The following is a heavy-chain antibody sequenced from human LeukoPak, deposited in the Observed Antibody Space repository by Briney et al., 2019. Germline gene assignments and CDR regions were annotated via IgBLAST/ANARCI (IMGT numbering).Heavy chain of an antibody. J-gene: IGHJ4*02. D-gene: IGHD1-26*01. CDR3: AKAPGIRGGATFYFDC. Sequence: GGSLRLSCAASGFTFSSYAMSWVRQAPGKGLEWVSAISGSGGSTYYADSVKGRFTISRDNSKNTLYLQMNSLRAEDTAVYYCAKAPGIRGGATFYFDCWGQGTLVTVSS. CDR1: GFTFSSYA. V-gene: IGHV3-23*01. CDR2: ISGSGGST.